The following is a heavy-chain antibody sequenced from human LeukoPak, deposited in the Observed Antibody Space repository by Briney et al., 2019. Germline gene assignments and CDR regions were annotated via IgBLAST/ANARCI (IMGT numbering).Heavy chain of an antibody. CDR1: GFAFSSYW. J-gene: IGHJ4*02. D-gene: IGHD6-13*01. CDR3: ARGRLGYSSSWRFDY. Sequence: GGSLRLSCAASGFAFSSYWMSWVRQAPGKGLEWVANIKQDGSEKYYVDSVKGRFTISRDNAQNSLYLQMNSLRVEDTAVYYCARGRLGYSSSWRFDYWGQGTLVTVSS. CDR2: IKQDGSEK. V-gene: IGHV3-7*01.